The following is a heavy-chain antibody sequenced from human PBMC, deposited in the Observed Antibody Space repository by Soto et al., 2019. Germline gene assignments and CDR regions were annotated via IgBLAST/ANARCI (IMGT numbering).Heavy chain of an antibody. CDR2: IYPGDSDT. CDR1: GYSFTNYC. D-gene: IGHD3-16*01. Sequence: PGASLKISCKGSGYSFTNYCIGWVRQMPGKGLEWLGIIYPGDSDTRYSPSFQGQVTISVDKSTSTAYLQWSSLKASDTAMYYCARSATQSYGSYHHGMDVLGQGTTVTGSS. CDR3: ARSATQSYGSYHHGMDV. J-gene: IGHJ6*01. V-gene: IGHV5-51*01.